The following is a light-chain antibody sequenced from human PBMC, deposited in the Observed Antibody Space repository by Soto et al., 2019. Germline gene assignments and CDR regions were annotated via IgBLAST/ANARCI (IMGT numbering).Light chain of an antibody. J-gene: IGKJ1*01. CDR2: GSS. CDR1: QAIRND. Sequence: IQMTMYPSSLSCAVGDRGTIPLRASQAIRNDLAWYQQKPGRAPKRLIYGSSTLQSGVPLRFSGSGSGTEFTLTISSLQPEDFATYYCLQHNGFPRAFAQGTKVDI. CDR3: LQHNGFPRA. V-gene: IGKV1-17*01.